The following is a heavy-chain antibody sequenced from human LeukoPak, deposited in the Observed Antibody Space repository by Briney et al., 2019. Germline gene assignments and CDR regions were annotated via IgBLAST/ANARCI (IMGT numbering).Heavy chain of an antibody. V-gene: IGHV3-15*01. Sequence: GGSLRLSCAASGFTFSNAWMSWVRQAPGKGLEWVGRIKSKTDGGTTDYAAPVKGRFTISRDDSKNTLYLQVNSLKTEDTAVYYCTTGATMIVVEEVDYWGQGTLVTVSS. D-gene: IGHD3-22*01. CDR2: IKSKTDGGTT. J-gene: IGHJ4*02. CDR3: TTGATMIVVEEVDY. CDR1: GFTFSNAW.